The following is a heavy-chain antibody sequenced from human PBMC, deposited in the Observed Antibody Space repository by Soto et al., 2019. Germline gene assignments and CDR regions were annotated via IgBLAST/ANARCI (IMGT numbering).Heavy chain of an antibody. CDR3: ARVRRHIVVVTARRHYYYGMDV. CDR1: GFTFSSYW. D-gene: IGHD2-21*02. V-gene: IGHV3-7*03. CDR2: IKQDGSEK. J-gene: IGHJ6*02. Sequence: GGSLRLSCAASGFTFSSYWMSWVRQAPGKGLEWVANIKQDGSEKYYVDSVKGRFTISRDNAKNSLYLQMNSLRAEDTAGYYCARVRRHIVVVTARRHYYYGMDVWGQGTTVTVSS.